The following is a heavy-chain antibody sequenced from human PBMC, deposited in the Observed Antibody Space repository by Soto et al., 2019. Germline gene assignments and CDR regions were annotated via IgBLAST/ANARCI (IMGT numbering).Heavy chain of an antibody. D-gene: IGHD1-7*01. J-gene: IGHJ3*02. CDR2: ISAYNGNT. V-gene: IGHV1-18*01. Sequence: GASVKVSCKASGYTFTSYGISWVRQAPGQGLEWMGWISAYNGNTNYAQKLQGRVTMTTDTSTSTAYMELRSLRSDDTAVYYCARDTPGPRHITGTSRFDAFDIWGQGTMVTVSS. CDR1: GYTFTSYG. CDR3: ARDTPGPRHITGTSRFDAFDI.